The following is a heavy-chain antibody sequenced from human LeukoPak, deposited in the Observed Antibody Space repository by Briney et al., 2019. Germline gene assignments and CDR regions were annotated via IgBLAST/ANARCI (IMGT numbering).Heavy chain of an antibody. V-gene: IGHV1-69*05. J-gene: IGHJ5*02. CDR2: IIPIFGTA. CDR1: GGTFSSYA. D-gene: IGHD3-3*01. Sequence: SVKVSCKASGGTFSSYAISWVRQAPGQGLEWMGGIIPIFGTANYAQKFQGRVTMTRDMSTSTVYMELSSLRSDDTAVYYCARDLDDFWSGYRSNWFDPWGQGTLVTVSS. CDR3: ARDLDDFWSGYRSNWFDP.